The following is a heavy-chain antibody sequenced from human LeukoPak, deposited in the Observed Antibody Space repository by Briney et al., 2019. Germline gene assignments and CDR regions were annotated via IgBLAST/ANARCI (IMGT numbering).Heavy chain of an antibody. Sequence: SQTLSLTRAISGDSVSSNLVTWNWVRQSPSRGLGWLGRTYYRSKWSYDYAESVKSRIIIIPNTSKNQFSLQLNSVTPEDTAVYYCARVRSGIFEYWGQGILVNVSP. CDR2: TYYRSKWSY. CDR3: ARVRSGIFEY. J-gene: IGHJ4*02. V-gene: IGHV6-1*01. CDR1: GDSVSSNLVT. D-gene: IGHD3-10*01.